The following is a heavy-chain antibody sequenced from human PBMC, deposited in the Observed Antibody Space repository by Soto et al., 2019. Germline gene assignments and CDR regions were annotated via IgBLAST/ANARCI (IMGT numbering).Heavy chain of an antibody. Sequence: QVQLVQSGAEVKKPGSSVKVSCKASGGTFSSYAISWVRQAPGQGLEWMGGIIPIFGTANYAQKFQGRVRITADESTSTAYMELSSLRSEDTAVYYCARDRPVYSSPWSWFDPWGQGTLVTVSS. CDR3: ARDRPVYSSPWSWFDP. CDR2: IIPIFGTA. V-gene: IGHV1-69*01. J-gene: IGHJ5*02. CDR1: GGTFSSYA. D-gene: IGHD6-13*01.